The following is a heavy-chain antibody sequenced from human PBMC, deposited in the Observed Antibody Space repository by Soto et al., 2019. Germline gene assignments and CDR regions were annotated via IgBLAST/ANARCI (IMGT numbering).Heavy chain of an antibody. V-gene: IGHV3-30-3*01. J-gene: IGHJ6*02. CDR1: GFTFSSYA. D-gene: IGHD1-7*01. Sequence: PGGSLRLSCAASGFTFSSYAMHWVRQAPGKGLEWVAVISYDGSNKYYAVSVKSRITINPDTSKNQFSLQLNSVTPEDTAVYYCARDLELLYYYYGMDVWGQGTTVTVSS. CDR2: ISYDGSNK. CDR3: ARDLELLYYYYGMDV.